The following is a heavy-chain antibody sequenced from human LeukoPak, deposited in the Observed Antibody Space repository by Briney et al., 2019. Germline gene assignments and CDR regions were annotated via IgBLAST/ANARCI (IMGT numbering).Heavy chain of an antibody. D-gene: IGHD2-15*01. J-gene: IGHJ5*02. CDR3: ARGLGPQNVLGYCSGGSCYGPHRKWFDP. V-gene: IGHV4-34*01. CDR2: INHSGST. Sequence: SETLSLTCAVYGGSFSGYYWSWIRQPPGKGLEWIGEINHSGSTDYNPSLKSRVTISVDTSKNQFSLKLSSVTAADTAVYYCARGLGPQNVLGYCSGGSCYGPHRKWFDPWGQGTLVTVSS. CDR1: GGSFSGYY.